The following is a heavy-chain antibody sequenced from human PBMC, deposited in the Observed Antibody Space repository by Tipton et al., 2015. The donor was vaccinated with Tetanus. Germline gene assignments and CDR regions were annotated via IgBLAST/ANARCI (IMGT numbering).Heavy chain of an antibody. CDR2: INAGNGNT. Sequence: QLVQSGAEVKKPGASVKVSCKASGYTFTSYAMHWVRQAPGQRLEWMGWINAGNGNTKYSQKFQGRVTITRATSASTAYMELSRLRSEGTGGVFCARGGVGYCSSTSCYLFDPWGQGTLVTVSS. CDR1: GYTFTSYA. D-gene: IGHD2-2*01. CDR3: ARGGVGYCSSTSCYLFDP. V-gene: IGHV1-3*01. J-gene: IGHJ5*02.